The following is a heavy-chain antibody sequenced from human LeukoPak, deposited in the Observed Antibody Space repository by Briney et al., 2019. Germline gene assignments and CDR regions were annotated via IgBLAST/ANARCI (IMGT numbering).Heavy chain of an antibody. CDR2: ISSSGSTI. Sequence: PGGSLRLSCAASGFTFSDYYMTWIRQAPGKGLEWVSYISSSGSTIYYADSVKGRFTISRDNAKNSLSLQMNSLRAEDTAVYYCARDSSSYWAYYFDYWGQGTLVTVSS. J-gene: IGHJ4*02. V-gene: IGHV3-11*01. D-gene: IGHD3-10*01. CDR1: GFTFSDYY. CDR3: ARDSSSYWAYYFDY.